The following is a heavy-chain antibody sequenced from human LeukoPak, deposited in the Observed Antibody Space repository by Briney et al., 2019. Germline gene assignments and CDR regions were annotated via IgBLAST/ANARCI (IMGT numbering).Heavy chain of an antibody. CDR3: ARDTFYYYGSGSYDY. CDR1: GGSISSYY. Sequence: PSETLSLTCTVSGGSISSYYWSWIRQPPGKGLEWIGYIYYSGSTNYNPSLKSRVTISVDTSKNQFSLKLSSVTAADTAVYYCARDTFYYYGSGSYDYWGQGTLVTVSS. CDR2: IYYSGST. V-gene: IGHV4-59*12. J-gene: IGHJ4*02. D-gene: IGHD3-10*01.